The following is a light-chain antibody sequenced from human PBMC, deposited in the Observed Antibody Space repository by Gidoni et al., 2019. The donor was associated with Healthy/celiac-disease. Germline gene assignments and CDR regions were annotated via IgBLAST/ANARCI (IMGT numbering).Light chain of an antibody. CDR1: QSVSSN. Sequence: VMTQSPATLSVSPGERATLSCRASQSVSSNLAWYQQKPGQAPRLLIYGASTRATGIPARFSGSGSGTEFTLTISSLQSADFAVYYCQQYNNWSPLTFGGGTKVDIK. V-gene: IGKV3-15*01. CDR3: QQYNNWSPLT. J-gene: IGKJ4*01. CDR2: GAS.